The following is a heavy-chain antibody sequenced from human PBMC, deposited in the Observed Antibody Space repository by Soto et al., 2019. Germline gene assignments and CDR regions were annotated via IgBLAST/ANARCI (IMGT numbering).Heavy chain of an antibody. CDR2: IIPIFGTA. J-gene: IGHJ4*02. CDR1: GGTFSSYA. CDR3: ASGIVLMVYATNYFDY. D-gene: IGHD2-8*01. V-gene: IGHV1-69*13. Sequence: SVKVSCKASGGTFSSYAISWVRQAPGQGLEWMGGIIPIFGTANYAQKFQGRVTITADESTSTAYMELSSLRSEDTAVYYCASGIVLMVYATNYFDYWGQGTPVTVSS.